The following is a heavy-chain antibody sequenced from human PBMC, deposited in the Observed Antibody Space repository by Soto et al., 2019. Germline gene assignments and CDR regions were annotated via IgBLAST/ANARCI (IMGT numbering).Heavy chain of an antibody. J-gene: IGHJ6*02. Sequence: EVQLVESGGGLVQPGGSLRLSCAASGFTFSSYSMNWVRQAPGKGLEWVSYISSSSSTIYYADSVKGRFTISRDNAKNSLYLQMNSLRDEDTAVYYCARVGTYYYGSGTYHTVGDYYYYGMDVWGQGTTVTVSS. D-gene: IGHD3-10*01. CDR1: GFTFSSYS. V-gene: IGHV3-48*02. CDR3: ARVGTYYYGSGTYHTVGDYYYYGMDV. CDR2: ISSSSSTI.